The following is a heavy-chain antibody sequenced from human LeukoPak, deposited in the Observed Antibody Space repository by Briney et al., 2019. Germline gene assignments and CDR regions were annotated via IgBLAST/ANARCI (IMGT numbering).Heavy chain of an antibody. V-gene: IGHV3-23*01. Sequence: PGGSLRLSCAASGFTFSSYAMSWVRQVSGKGLEWVSGINGNGGRTYYADSVKGRFTISRDDSKNMLYLQMDSLRADDTAVYYCAKAFSASPGGYFDYWGQGALVTVSS. CDR3: AKAFSASPGGYFDY. D-gene: IGHD3-16*01. J-gene: IGHJ4*02. CDR2: INGNGGRT. CDR1: GFTFSSYA.